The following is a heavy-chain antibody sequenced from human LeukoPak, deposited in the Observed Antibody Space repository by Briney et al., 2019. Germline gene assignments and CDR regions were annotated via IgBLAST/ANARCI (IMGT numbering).Heavy chain of an antibody. CDR3: GRDGGVAYGLDV. V-gene: IGHV3-21*01. Sequence: KAGGSLRLSCAASGFTFSSYTMHWIRQAPGKGLEWVSSISGSNSYIFYADSVKGRSTVSRDNAKDSLYLQMNSLRADDTAVYYCGRDGGVAYGLDVWGQGTTVTVSS. D-gene: IGHD3-3*01. CDR1: GFTFSSYT. CDR2: ISGSNSYI. J-gene: IGHJ6*02.